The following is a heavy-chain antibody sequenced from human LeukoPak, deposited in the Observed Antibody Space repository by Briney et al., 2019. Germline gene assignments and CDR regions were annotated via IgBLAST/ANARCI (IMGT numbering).Heavy chain of an antibody. D-gene: IGHD5-18*01. CDR1: GGSISSYY. CDR2: IYYSGST. V-gene: IGHV4-59*01. J-gene: IGHJ4*02. CDR3: ARSGGYSYDTYFDY. Sequence: SETPSLTCTVSGGSISSYYWSWIRQPPGKGLEWIGYIYYSGSTNYNPSLRSRVTISVDTSKNQFSLKLSSVTAADTAVYYCARSGGYSYDTYFDYWGQGTLVTVSS.